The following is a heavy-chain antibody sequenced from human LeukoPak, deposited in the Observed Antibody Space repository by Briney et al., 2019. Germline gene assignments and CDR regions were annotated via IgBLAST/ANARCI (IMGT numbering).Heavy chain of an antibody. CDR2: MFDSENT. D-gene: IGHD5-18*01. J-gene: IGHJ4*02. CDR3: ETIKRGSIFGYFDF. CDR1: GVSISSHF. V-gene: IGHV4-59*11. Sequence: SETLSLTCTVSGVSISSHFWSWIRQPPGKGLEWIGYMFDSENTKDNPSLKSRITLSADTSKNQFSLRLSSVTAADTAMYYCETIKRGSIFGYFDFWGQGILVTVSS.